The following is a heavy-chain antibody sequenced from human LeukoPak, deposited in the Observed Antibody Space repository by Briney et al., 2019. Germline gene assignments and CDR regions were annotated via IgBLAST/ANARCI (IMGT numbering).Heavy chain of an antibody. CDR1: GAAISSGRNY. CDR3: ARHLSGTAMAHYFDH. D-gene: IGHD5-18*01. CDR2: VYSGGNT. Sequence: SETLSLTCTVSGAAISSGRNYWGWIRQSPGMGLEWIASVYSGGNTQYNPSLQSRVSVSVDTSKNQLSMRLTSLTAADTALYYCARHLSGTAMAHYFDHWGQGTVVTVSS. J-gene: IGHJ4*02. V-gene: IGHV4-39*01.